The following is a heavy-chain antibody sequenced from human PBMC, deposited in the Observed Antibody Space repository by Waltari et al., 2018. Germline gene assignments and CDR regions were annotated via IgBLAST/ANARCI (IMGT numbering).Heavy chain of an antibody. CDR1: GFPVSSNY. CDR2: IYGGDRT. V-gene: IGHV3-53*01. CDR3: ARSPSRSGIDYYYGLDV. D-gene: IGHD3-3*01. J-gene: IGHJ6*02. Sequence: EVQMVASGGGLIQHGGSLRLSWAGSGFPVSSNYRNWVRQAPGKGLEWVSVIYGGDRTYYADSVKGRFTISRDNSKNTLYLQMNSLRAEDTAVYYCARSPSRSGIDYYYGLDVWGQGTTVTVSS.